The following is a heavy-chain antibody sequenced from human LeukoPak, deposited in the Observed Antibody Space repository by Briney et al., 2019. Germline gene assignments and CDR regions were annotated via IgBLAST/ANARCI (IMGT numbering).Heavy chain of an antibody. CDR3: ARGRLPSTYYYDSSGYYSDY. J-gene: IGHJ4*02. D-gene: IGHD3-22*01. CDR1: GGSFSGYY. V-gene: IGHV4-34*01. CDR2: INHSGST. Sequence: SETLSLTCAVYGGSFSGYYWSWIRQPPGKGLEWIGEINHSGSTNYNPSLKSRVTISVDTSKNQFSLMLSSVTAADTAVYYCARGRLPSTYYYDSSGYYSDYWGQGTLVTVSS.